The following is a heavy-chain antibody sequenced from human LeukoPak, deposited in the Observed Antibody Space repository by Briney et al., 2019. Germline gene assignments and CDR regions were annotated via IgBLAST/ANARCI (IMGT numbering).Heavy chain of an antibody. D-gene: IGHD6-19*01. Sequence: PSETLSLTCAVYGGSFSSYYWSWIRQPPGKGLEWIGYIYYSGSTNYNPSLKSRVTISVDTSKNQFSLKLSSVTAADTAVYYCARAEYSSGWYGINYYYGMDVWGQGTTVTVSS. V-gene: IGHV4-59*01. CDR3: ARAEYSSGWYGINYYYGMDV. J-gene: IGHJ6*02. CDR2: IYYSGST. CDR1: GGSFSSYY.